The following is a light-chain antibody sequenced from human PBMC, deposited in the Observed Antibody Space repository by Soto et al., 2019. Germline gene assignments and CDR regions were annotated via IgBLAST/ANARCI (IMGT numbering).Light chain of an antibody. CDR1: QRISSW. CDR3: QQYLSYPIT. J-gene: IGKJ5*01. CDR2: KAS. V-gene: IGKV1-5*03. Sequence: DIQMTQSPSTLSASVGDRVTITCRASQRISSWLAWYQQKPGKAPKSLIYKASSLESGVPSRFSGSGSGTEFTLTISSLQPDDFATYHCQQYLSYPITFGQGTRLEIK.